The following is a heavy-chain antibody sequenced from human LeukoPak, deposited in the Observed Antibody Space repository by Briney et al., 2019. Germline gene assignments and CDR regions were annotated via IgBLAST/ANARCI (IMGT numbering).Heavy chain of an antibody. CDR1: GGSIRGYY. CDR2: IYESGSS. J-gene: IGHJ4*02. CDR3: ARDSRANWGLGLLDY. D-gene: IGHD7-27*01. V-gene: IGHV4-59*01. Sequence: PSETLSLTCSVSGGSIRGYYWSWSRQPPGKGLEWIGYIYESGSSKYNPSLKSRVTISVDTSKNQFSLKLRDVTAADTAVYFCARDSRANWGLGLLDYWGQGTLVTVSS.